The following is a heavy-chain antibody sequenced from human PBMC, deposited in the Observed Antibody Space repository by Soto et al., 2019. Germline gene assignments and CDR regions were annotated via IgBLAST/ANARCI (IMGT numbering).Heavy chain of an antibody. V-gene: IGHV3-21*01. J-gene: IGHJ4*02. D-gene: IGHD3-10*01. CDR2: ISSSSSYI. Sequence: PGWSLRLSCVASGFTFSSSTMSWVRQAPGKGLEWVSAISSSSSYIYYADSLKGRFSISRDNAKNSLYLQMHSLRAEDTALYYCERDLGEASAIWGQGDLVTVS. CDR1: GFTFSSST. CDR3: ERDLGEASAI.